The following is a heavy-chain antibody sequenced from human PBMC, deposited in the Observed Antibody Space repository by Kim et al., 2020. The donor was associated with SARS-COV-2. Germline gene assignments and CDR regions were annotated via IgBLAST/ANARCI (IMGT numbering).Heavy chain of an antibody. V-gene: IGHV4-39*01. D-gene: IGHD2-8*02. Sequence: SETLSLTCTVSGGSISSSDYYWGWLRQPPGKGLEWIGSIYYTGTTYYNPSLKSRVTISVDTSKNQFSLKLSSVTDATVYYCARHGCTGGVCYFDPWGQGT. J-gene: IGHJ5*02. CDR3: ARHGCTGGVCYFDP. CDR2: IYYTGTT. CDR1: GGSISSSDYY.